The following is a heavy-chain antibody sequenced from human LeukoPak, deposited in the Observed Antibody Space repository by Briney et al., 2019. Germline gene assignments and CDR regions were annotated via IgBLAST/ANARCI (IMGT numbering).Heavy chain of an antibody. J-gene: IGHJ4*02. CDR2: IYSDGRT. CDR3: ARDNWEWELLIYGGSYFDY. V-gene: IGHV3-53*01. D-gene: IGHD1-26*01. Sequence: GGSLRLSCAASGFIVSNKYMTWVRQAPGKGLEWVSLIYSDGRTYYADSVRGRCTISRDNSKNTLYLQMNSLRVEDTAVYYCARDNWEWELLIYGGSYFDYWGQGTLVTVSS. CDR1: GFIVSNKY.